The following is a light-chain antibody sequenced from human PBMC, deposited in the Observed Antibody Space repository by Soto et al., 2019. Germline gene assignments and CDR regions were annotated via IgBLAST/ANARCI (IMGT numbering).Light chain of an antibody. CDR1: SSDVGSYTL. Sequence: QSVLTQPASVSGSPGQSITISCTGSSSDVGSYTLVSWYQQHPGKVTKLMIYEVSKRPSGVSVRFSGSRSGNPASLTISGLQAEDEADYFCWSYAGSFTYVFGTGTKVTVL. CDR3: WSYAGSFTYV. J-gene: IGLJ1*01. V-gene: IGLV2-23*02. CDR2: EVS.